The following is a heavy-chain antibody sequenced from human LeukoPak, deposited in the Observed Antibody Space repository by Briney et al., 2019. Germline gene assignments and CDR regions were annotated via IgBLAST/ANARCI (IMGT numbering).Heavy chain of an antibody. V-gene: IGHV1-69*13. CDR1: GYTFTSYG. Sequence: GASVKVSCKASGYTFTSYGISWVRQAPGQGLEWMGGIIPIFGTANYAQKFQGRVTITADESTSTAYMELSSLRSEDTAVYYCARGADSGYATAFDYWGQGTLVTVSS. CDR2: IIPIFGTA. J-gene: IGHJ4*02. D-gene: IGHD5-12*01. CDR3: ARGADSGYATAFDY.